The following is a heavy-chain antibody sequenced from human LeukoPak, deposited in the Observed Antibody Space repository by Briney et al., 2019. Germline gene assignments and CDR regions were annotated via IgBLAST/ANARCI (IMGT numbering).Heavy chain of an antibody. J-gene: IGHJ4*02. CDR3: ATAVLRFLEWLEKNDY. V-gene: IGHV3-30*02. Sequence: GGSLRLSCAASVFTFSSYGMHWVRQAPGKGLEWGAFIRYDGSNKYYADSVKGRFTISRDNSKNTLYLKMNSLRAEETAVYYCATAVLRFLEWLEKNDYWGQGTLVTVSS. CDR1: VFTFSSYG. D-gene: IGHD3-3*01. CDR2: IRYDGSNK.